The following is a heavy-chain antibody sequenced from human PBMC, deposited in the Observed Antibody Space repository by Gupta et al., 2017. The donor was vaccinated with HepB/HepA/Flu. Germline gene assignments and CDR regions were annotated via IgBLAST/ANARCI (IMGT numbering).Heavy chain of an antibody. CDR1: GFTITDNY. CDR3: ARDNPPDY. Sequence: EVQLVESGGDLVQPGGSLRLSCAASGFTITDNYMSWVRQSPGKGLEWVSVIYSGDKTYYADSVKGRFIISRDNSKNMVYVQMNSLRVEDTGVYFCARDNPPDYWGQGTLVTVSS. J-gene: IGHJ4*02. V-gene: IGHV3-66*01. CDR2: IYSGDKT.